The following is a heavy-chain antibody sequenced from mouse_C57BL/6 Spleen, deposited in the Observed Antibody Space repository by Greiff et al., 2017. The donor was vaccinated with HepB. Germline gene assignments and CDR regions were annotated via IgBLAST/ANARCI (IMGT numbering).Heavy chain of an antibody. CDR1: GFTFSSYG. Sequence: EVMLVESGGDLVKPGGSLKLSCAASGFTFSSYGMSWVRQTPDKRLEWVATISSGGSYTYYPDSVKGRFTISRDNAKNTLYLQMSSLKSEDTAMYYCARQDPYYFDYWGQGTTRTVSS. CDR2: ISSGGSYT. J-gene: IGHJ2*01. V-gene: IGHV5-6*01. CDR3: ARQDPYYFDY.